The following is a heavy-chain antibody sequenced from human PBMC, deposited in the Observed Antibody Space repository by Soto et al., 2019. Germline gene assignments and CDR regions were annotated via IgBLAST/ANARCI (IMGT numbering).Heavy chain of an antibody. CDR3: ARGHRSGEVVVFPDPAAVAYDAFDI. V-gene: IGHV4-59*01. D-gene: IGHD6-13*01. J-gene: IGHJ3*02. CDR2: IYYSGST. Sequence: PSETLSLTCTVSGGSISSYYWSWIRQPPGKGLEWIGYIYYSGSTNYNPSLKSRVTISVDTSKNQFSLKLSSVTAADTAVYYCARGHRSGEVVVFPDPAAVAYDAFDIWGQGTMVTVSS. CDR1: GGSISSYY.